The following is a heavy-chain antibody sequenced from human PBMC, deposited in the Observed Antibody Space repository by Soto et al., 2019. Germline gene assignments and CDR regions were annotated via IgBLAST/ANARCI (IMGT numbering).Heavy chain of an antibody. CDR1: DFSLTSTTMG. CDR2: IFSNDEK. CDR3: ARIISTWYVALNY. J-gene: IGHJ4*02. V-gene: IGHV2-26*01. Sequence: SGPTLVNPTETLTLTCIVSDFSLTSTTMGLSWIRQPPGKALEWLAHIFSNDEKSYSTSLKSRLTISKDTSKNQVVLTMTHMDPVDTATYYCARIISTWYVALNYWGQGTLVTVSS. D-gene: IGHD6-13*01.